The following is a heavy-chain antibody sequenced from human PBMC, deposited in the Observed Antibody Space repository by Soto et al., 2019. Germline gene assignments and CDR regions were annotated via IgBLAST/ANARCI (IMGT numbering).Heavy chain of an antibody. J-gene: IGHJ4*02. Sequence: GASVKVSCKVSGYTLTELSMHWVRQAPGKGLEWMGGFDPEDGETIYAQKFQGRVTMTEDTSTDTAYMELSSLRSEDTAVYYCATAQRRHFSNPPDWWGQGTLVTVSS. CDR3: ATAQRRHFSNPPDW. D-gene: IGHD4-4*01. CDR1: GYTLTELS. V-gene: IGHV1-24*01. CDR2: FDPEDGET.